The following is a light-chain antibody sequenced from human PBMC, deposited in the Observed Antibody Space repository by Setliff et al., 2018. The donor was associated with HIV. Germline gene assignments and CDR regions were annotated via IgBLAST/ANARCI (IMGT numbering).Light chain of an antibody. CDR3: CSYAGGSTFWV. CDR2: EVS. Sequence: QSALTQPPSVSGSPGQSVTISCTGTSSDVGSYNRVSWYQQSPDTAPKLMIYEVSNRPSGVPDRFSGSKSANTASLTIFGLQVEDEADYYCCSYAGGSTFWVFGGGTKVTVL. V-gene: IGLV2-18*02. CDR1: SSDVGSYNR. J-gene: IGLJ2*01.